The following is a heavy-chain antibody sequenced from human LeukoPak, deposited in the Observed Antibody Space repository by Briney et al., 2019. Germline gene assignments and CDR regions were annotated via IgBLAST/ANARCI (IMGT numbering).Heavy chain of an antibody. CDR3: VRDPSRSGFAFDS. D-gene: IGHD1-14*01. V-gene: IGHV3-30*03. J-gene: IGHJ4*02. Sequence: GGSLRLSCAASGFTFSSYGMHWVRQAPGKGLEWVAVISYDGSNKYYADSVKGRFTISRDNSKNTLYLQMNSLRAEDTAVYYCVRDPSRSGFAFDSWGQGALVTVSS. CDR2: ISYDGSNK. CDR1: GFTFSSYG.